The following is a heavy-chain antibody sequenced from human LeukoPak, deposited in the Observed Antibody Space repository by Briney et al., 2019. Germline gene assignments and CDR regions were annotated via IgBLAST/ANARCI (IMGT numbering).Heavy chain of an antibody. CDR1: GYSFTSYW. CDR3: ARAELRYFDWPPGDY. D-gene: IGHD3-9*01. Sequence: HGESLKISCKGSGYSFTSYWIGWVRQAPGQGLEWLGWISAYNGNTNYAQKFQGRVTITADESTSTAYMELSSLRSEDTAVYYCARAELRYFDWPPGDYWGQGTLVTVSS. J-gene: IGHJ4*02. V-gene: IGHV1-18*04. CDR2: ISAYNGNT.